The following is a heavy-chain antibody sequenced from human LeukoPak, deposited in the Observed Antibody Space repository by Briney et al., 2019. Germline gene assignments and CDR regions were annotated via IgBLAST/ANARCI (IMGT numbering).Heavy chain of an antibody. Sequence: KPSETLSLTCTVSGGSISSSSYYWGWIRQPPGKGLEWIGYIYYSGSTNYNPSLKSRVTVSMDSSRNQFSLEMKSVTAADTAVYYCARDRTSLTGDGFDIWGQGTMVTVSS. CDR3: ARDRTSLTGDGFDI. CDR2: IYYSGST. CDR1: GGSISSSSYY. D-gene: IGHD3-9*01. J-gene: IGHJ3*02. V-gene: IGHV4-61*05.